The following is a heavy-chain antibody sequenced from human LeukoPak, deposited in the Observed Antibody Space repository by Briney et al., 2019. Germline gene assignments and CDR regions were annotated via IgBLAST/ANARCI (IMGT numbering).Heavy chain of an antibody. J-gene: IGHJ4*02. CDR1: GFTFSNAW. D-gene: IGHD2-2*01. CDR3: TTDYCSSTSCFTVDY. CDR2: IKSETDGGTT. V-gene: IGHV3-15*01. Sequence: GGSLRLSCAASGFTFSNAWMSWVRQAPGKGLAWVGRIKSETDGGTTDYAAPVKGRFTISRDGSKNTLYLQMNSLKTEDTAVYYCTTDYCSSTSCFTVDYWGQGTLVTVSS.